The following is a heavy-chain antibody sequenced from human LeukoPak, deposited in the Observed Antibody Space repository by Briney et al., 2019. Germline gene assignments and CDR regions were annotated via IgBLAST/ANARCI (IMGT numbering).Heavy chain of an antibody. Sequence: SETLSLTCTVSGGSISSGGYYWSWLRQHPGKGLEWIGYIYYSGSTYYNPSLKSRVTISVDTSKNQFSLKLSSVTAADTAVYYCARRRTTVTNTLDYWGQGTLVTVSS. V-gene: IGHV4-31*03. CDR3: ARRRTTVTNTLDY. J-gene: IGHJ4*02. CDR1: GGSISSGGYY. D-gene: IGHD4-17*01. CDR2: IYYSGST.